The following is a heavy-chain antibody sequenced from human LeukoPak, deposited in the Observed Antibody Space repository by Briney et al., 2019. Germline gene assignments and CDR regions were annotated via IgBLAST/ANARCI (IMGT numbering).Heavy chain of an antibody. V-gene: IGHV5-51*01. CDR2: IYPGDSDT. J-gene: IGHJ4*02. CDR3: AIFPQGNWYSGSYIQAGHFDY. Sequence: GESLKISCKGSGYSFTSYWIGWVRQMPGKGLEWMGIIYPGDSDTRYSPSFQGQVTISADKSISTAYLQWSSLKASDTAMYYCAIFPQGNWYSGSYIQAGHFDYWGQGTLVTVSS. CDR1: GYSFTSYW. D-gene: IGHD1-26*01.